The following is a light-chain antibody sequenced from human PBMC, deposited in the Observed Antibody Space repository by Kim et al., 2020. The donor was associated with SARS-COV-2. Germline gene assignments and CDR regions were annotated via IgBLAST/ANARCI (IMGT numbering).Light chain of an antibody. J-gene: IGLJ2*01. CDR2: GKN. CDR1: SLRSYY. V-gene: IGLV3-19*01. CDR3: NSRDSNDNVV. Sequence: VAMGQIVRITCQGDSLRSYYATWYQQKPGQAPILVIYGKNNRPSGIPDRFSGSSSGNTASLTITGTQAGDEADYYCNSRDSNDNVVFGGGTKLTVL.